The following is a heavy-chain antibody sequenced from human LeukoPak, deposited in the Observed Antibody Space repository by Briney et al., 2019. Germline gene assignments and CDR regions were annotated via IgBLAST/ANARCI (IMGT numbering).Heavy chain of an antibody. V-gene: IGHV4-4*02. D-gene: IGHD3-3*01. J-gene: IGHJ5*02. CDR3: ARGPYDFWSDLWFDP. CDR1: GGSISSSNW. Sequence: SETLSLTCAVSGGSISSSNWWSWVRQPPGKGLEWIGEIYHSGSTNYNPSLKSRVTISVDKSKNQFSLKLSSVTAADTAVYYCARGPYDFWSDLWFDPWGQGTLVTVSS. CDR2: IYHSGST.